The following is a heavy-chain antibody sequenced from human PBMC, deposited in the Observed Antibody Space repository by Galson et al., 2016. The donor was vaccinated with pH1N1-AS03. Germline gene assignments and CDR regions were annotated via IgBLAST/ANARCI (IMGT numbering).Heavy chain of an antibody. CDR3: AKKFYYGSSGHHLDVADV. CDR1: GFTFSNYA. V-gene: IGHV3-23*01. J-gene: IGHJ3*01. Sequence: SLRLSCAASGFTFSNYAMTWVRQAPGKGLEWVSSISGSGGSTNSSDSVRDRFSISRDNSKNTLFLQMNRLRADDTAVYYCAKKFYYGSSGHHLDVADVWGQGTAVTVSS. D-gene: IGHD3-22*01. CDR2: ISGSGGST.